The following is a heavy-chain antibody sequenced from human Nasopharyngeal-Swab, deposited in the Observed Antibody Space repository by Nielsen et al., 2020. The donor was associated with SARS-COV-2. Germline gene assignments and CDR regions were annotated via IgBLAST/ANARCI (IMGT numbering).Heavy chain of an antibody. V-gene: IGHV3-48*04. Sequence: GESLKISCAASGFTFSSYSMNWVRQAPGKGLEWVSYISSSSSTIYYADSVKGRFTISRDNAKNSLYLQMNSLRAEDTAVYYCATYYDILTGYSEAFDIWGQGTVVTVSS. J-gene: IGHJ3*02. D-gene: IGHD3-9*01. CDR2: ISSSSSTI. CDR3: ATYYDILTGYSEAFDI. CDR1: GFTFSSYS.